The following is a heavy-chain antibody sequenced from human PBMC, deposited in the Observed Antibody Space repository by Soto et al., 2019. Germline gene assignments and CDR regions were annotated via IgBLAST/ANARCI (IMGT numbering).Heavy chain of an antibody. CDR2: VYATGTS. Sequence: PSAPLSLTCSVSGFSMIKFYWSWIRKTAGKGLEWMGRVYATGTSDYNPSLRSRIAMSVDISKKTFSLRLRSVTAADTGVYYCVRDGSKTLRDCFDPWGQGILVPVSS. CDR1: GFSMIKFY. D-gene: IGHD4-17*01. V-gene: IGHV4-4*07. J-gene: IGHJ5*02. CDR3: VRDGSKTLRDCFDP.